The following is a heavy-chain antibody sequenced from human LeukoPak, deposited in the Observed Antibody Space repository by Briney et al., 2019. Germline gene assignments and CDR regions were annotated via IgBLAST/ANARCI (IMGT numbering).Heavy chain of an antibody. CDR3: ARGMRYSSGSYYFDY. CDR1: GFTFSSYA. V-gene: IGHV3-23*03. D-gene: IGHD6-19*01. CDR2: IYSGGST. Sequence: GGSLRLSCAASGFTFSSYAMSWVRQAPGKGLEWVSVIYSGGSTYYADSVKGRFTISRHNSENTLYLQMNSLRADDTAVYYCARGMRYSSGSYYFDYWGQGILVTVSS. J-gene: IGHJ4*02.